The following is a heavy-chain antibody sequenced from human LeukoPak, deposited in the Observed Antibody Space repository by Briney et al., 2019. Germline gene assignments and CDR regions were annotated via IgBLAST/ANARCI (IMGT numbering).Heavy chain of an antibody. CDR1: GYTLTELS. J-gene: IGHJ1*01. D-gene: IGHD3-22*01. CDR2: FDPEDGET. Sequence: GASVKVSCKVSGYTLTELSMHWVRQAPGKGLEWMGGFDPEDGETIYAQKFQGRVTMTEDTSTDTAYMELSSLRSEDTAVYYCATAYDSSGYYYLYFQLWARGTRDTVSS. V-gene: IGHV1-24*01. CDR3: ATAYDSSGYYYLYFQL.